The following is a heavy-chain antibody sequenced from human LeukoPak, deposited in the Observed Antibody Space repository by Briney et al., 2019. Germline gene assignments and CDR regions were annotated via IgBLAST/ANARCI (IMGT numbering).Heavy chain of an antibody. CDR3: ARDSSGYYGSSWFDP. V-gene: IGHV1-2*06. J-gene: IGHJ5*02. CDR1: GYTFTGYY. D-gene: IGHD3-22*01. Sequence: ASVKVSCKASGYTFTGYYMHWVRQAPGQGLEWMGRINPNSGGTNYAQKLQGRVTMTTDTSTSTAYMELRSLRSDDTAVYYCARDSSGYYGSSWFDPWGQGTLVTVSS. CDR2: INPNSGGT.